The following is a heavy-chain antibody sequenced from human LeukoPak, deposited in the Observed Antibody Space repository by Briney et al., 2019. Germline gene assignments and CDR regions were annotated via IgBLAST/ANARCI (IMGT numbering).Heavy chain of an antibody. CDR1: GGSISSSNW. Sequence: SETLSLTCAVSGGSISSSNWWSWVSQPPGKGLEWIGEIYHSGSTNYNPSLKSRVTISVDKSKNQFSLKLSSVTAADTAVYYCARGGGTAMVRRYFDDWGQGTLVTVSS. CDR2: IYHSGST. J-gene: IGHJ4*02. CDR3: ARGGGTAMVRRYFDD. D-gene: IGHD5-18*01. V-gene: IGHV4-4*02.